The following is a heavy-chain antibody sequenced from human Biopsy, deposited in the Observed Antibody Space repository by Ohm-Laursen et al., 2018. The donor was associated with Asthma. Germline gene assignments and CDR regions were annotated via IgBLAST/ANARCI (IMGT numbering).Heavy chain of an antibody. J-gene: IGHJ4*02. D-gene: IGHD4-17*01. CDR3: ASDFPKDYVRYNFQF. CDR1: GYSLTDLS. V-gene: IGHV1-24*01. Sequence: PSVNVSCKISGYSLTDLSMHWVRQAPGQGLEWMGGHDHEEGGTVNAWRFQGRVTMTEDTSTDTAYMELSSLSSDDTAVYYCASDFPKDYVRYNFQFWGQGALVTVSS. CDR2: HDHEEGGT.